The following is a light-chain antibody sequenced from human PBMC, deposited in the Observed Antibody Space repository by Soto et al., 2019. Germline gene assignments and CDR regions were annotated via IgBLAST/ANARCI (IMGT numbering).Light chain of an antibody. Sequence: DIQMTQSPSTLSASVGDRVTITCRASQSISSWLAWYQQKPGKAPKLLIYDASSLESGVPSRFSGSGSGTEFTLTISSLQPDDFATYYCQQYNGAPFTFGPGTKVDIK. V-gene: IGKV1-5*01. CDR2: DAS. J-gene: IGKJ3*01. CDR3: QQYNGAPFT. CDR1: QSISSW.